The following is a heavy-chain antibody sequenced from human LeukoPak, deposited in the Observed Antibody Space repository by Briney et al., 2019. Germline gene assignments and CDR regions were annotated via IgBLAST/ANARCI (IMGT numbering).Heavy chain of an antibody. CDR1: GFTFSSYG. D-gene: IGHD2-21*02. J-gene: IGHJ6*02. V-gene: IGHV3-66*01. CDR3: ARDSPTGGDTYYWYGMDV. CDR2: IYSGGST. Sequence: GGSLRLSCAASGFTFSSYGMHWVRQAPGKGLEWVSVIYSGGSTYYADSVKGRFTISRDNSKNTLYLQMSSLRAEDTAVYYCARDSPTGGDTYYWYGMDVWGQGTTVSVSS.